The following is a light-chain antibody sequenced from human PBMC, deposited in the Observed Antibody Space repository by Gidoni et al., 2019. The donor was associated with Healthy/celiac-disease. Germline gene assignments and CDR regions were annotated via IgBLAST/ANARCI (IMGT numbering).Light chain of an antibody. CDR1: SSDVGCYNY. CDR2: EVS. J-gene: IGLJ1*01. Sequence: QSAMTQPPSASGSPGQSVTISCTGTSSDVGCYNYVSWYQQHPGQAPKLMIYEVSKRPSGVPARFSGSKSGNTASLPVSGLQAEDEADYYCSSSAGSNNFVFGTGTKVTVL. CDR3: SSSAGSNNFV. V-gene: IGLV2-8*01.